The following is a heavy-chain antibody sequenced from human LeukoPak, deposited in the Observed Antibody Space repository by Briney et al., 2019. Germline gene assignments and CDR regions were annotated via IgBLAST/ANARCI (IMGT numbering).Heavy chain of an antibody. CDR3: ARSSSSFDY. J-gene: IGHJ4*02. CDR2: MYHGGST. Sequence: PSETLSLTCAVSGGSISISNWWSWARQPPAKGLELIGEMYHGGSTNYSPSLKRLVTISVDKSKKQVSLKLSSVTGADTAVYYCARSSSSFDYWGQETLVTVSP. CDR1: GGSISISNW. V-gene: IGHV4-4*02.